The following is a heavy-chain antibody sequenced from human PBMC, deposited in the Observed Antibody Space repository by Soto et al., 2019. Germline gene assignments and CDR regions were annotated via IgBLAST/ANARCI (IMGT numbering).Heavy chain of an antibody. D-gene: IGHD4-17*01. CDR1: GFTFDEFD. J-gene: IGHJ6*02. V-gene: IGHV3-9*01. Sequence: EVQLVESGGGLVQPGRSLRLSCVASGFTFDEFDMHWVRQAPGKGLEWVSGISWNSDRVGYADSVKGRFTISRDNAKNSLYLQVNSLEVEDTALYYCAKDINSLTTNSFGLDVWGQGTTVTVSS. CDR2: ISWNSDRV. CDR3: AKDINSLTTNSFGLDV.